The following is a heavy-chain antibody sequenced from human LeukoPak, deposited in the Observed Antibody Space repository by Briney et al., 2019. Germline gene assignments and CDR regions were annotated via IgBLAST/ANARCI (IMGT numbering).Heavy chain of an antibody. CDR2: ISSSSSYI. D-gene: IGHD6-13*01. J-gene: IGHJ4*02. CDR1: GFTFSSYS. V-gene: IGHV3-21*01. CDR3: ARMSIAAAGTFDY. Sequence: GGSLRLSCAASGFTFSSYSMNWVRQAPGKGLEWVSSISSSSSYIYYADSVKGRFTISRDNAKNSLYLQMNSLRAEGTAVYYCARMSIAAAGTFDYWGQGTLVTVSS.